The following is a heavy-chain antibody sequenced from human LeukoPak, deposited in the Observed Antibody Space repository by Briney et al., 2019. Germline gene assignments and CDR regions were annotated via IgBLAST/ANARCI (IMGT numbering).Heavy chain of an antibody. Sequence: AGGSLRLSCAASGFTVSSNYMSWVRQAPGKGLEWVSVIYSGGSTYYADSVKGRFTISRDNSKNTLYLQMNSLRAEDTAVYYCAKAYYDSSGYYLGFDYWGQGTLVTVSS. CDR3: AKAYYDSSGYYLGFDY. J-gene: IGHJ4*02. D-gene: IGHD3-22*01. V-gene: IGHV3-53*01. CDR2: IYSGGST. CDR1: GFTVSSNY.